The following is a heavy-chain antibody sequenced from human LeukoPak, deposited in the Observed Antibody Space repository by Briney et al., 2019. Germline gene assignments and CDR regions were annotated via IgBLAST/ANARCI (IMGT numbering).Heavy chain of an antibody. Sequence: GGSLRLSCAASGFTFSSYWMHWVRQAPGKGLEWVAVISYDGSNKYYADSVKGRFTISRDNSKNTLYLQMSSLRAEDTAVYYCARGGYSYWACMDVWGQGTAVTVSS. D-gene: IGHD5-18*01. J-gene: IGHJ6*02. CDR1: GFTFSSYW. CDR2: ISYDGSNK. V-gene: IGHV3-30-3*01. CDR3: ARGGYSYWACMDV.